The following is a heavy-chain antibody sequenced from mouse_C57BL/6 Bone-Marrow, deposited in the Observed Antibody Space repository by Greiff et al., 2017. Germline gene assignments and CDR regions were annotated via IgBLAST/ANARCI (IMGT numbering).Heavy chain of an antibody. CDR1: GFSLSTSGMG. J-gene: IGHJ3*01. V-gene: IGHV8-12*01. Sequence: QVTLKVSGPGILQSSQTLSLTCSFSGFSLSTSGMGVSWIRQPSGKGLEWLAHIYWDDDTRYNPSLKSRLTISKDTSRNQVFLKITSVDTADTATDYCARPIYYDDDAWFAYWGQGTLVTVSA. CDR3: ARPIYYDDDAWFAY. D-gene: IGHD2-4*01. CDR2: IYWDDDT.